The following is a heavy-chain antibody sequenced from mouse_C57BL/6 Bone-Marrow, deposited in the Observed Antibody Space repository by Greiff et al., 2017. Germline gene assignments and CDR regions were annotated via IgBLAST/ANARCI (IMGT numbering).Heavy chain of an antibody. CDR3: AREGGSCYGAIDV. CDR2: IDPSDGYT. D-gene: IGHD1-1*01. CDR1: GYTFTSYW. Sequence: QVQLQQPGAELVMPGASVKLSCKASGYTFTSYWMHWVKQRPGQGLEWIGEIDPSDGYTNYNQKFKGKSTLTVDKSSSTAYMQLSRLTSEDSAVXYCAREGGSCYGAIDVWGPGTSVTVSS. V-gene: IGHV1-69*01. J-gene: IGHJ4*01.